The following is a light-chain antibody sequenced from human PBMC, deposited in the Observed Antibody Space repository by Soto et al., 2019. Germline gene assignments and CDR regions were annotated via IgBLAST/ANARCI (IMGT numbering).Light chain of an antibody. J-gene: IGKJ3*01. V-gene: IGKV1-33*01. Sequence: DIPMTQSPSSLSASVGDRVTITCQASQDISKYLNWYQQKPGKAPKLLIYDASNLETGVPSRFSGSGSGTAFTFTISSLQPEDVATYYCQQYDSLPPLFTFGPGTKVAIK. CDR3: QQYDSLPPLFT. CDR1: QDISKY. CDR2: DAS.